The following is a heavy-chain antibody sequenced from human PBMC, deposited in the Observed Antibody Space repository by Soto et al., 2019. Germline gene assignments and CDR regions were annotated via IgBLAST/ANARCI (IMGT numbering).Heavy chain of an antibody. CDR2: IKHGGSS. Sequence: QVQQQPWGAGLLKPSETLSLTCTVYAGSFSRYYWNWFRQSPGKGLEWIGKIKHGGSSSYNPSLRSRVFISVDMSKTQFSLTLSSVTAADTAVYYCARGGSSDWQVALDIWGQGTMVPVSS. J-gene: IGHJ3*02. D-gene: IGHD6-19*01. V-gene: IGHV4-34*01. CDR1: AGSFSRYY. CDR3: ARGGSSDWQVALDI.